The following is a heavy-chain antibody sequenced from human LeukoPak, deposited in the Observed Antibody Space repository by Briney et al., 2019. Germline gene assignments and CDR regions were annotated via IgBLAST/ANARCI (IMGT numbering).Heavy chain of an antibody. CDR3: ARGLGRLGELSLVFGY. CDR1: GFTFSSYA. D-gene: IGHD3-16*02. V-gene: IGHV3-30-3*01. CDR2: ISYDGSNK. J-gene: IGHJ4*02. Sequence: GGSLRPSCAASGFTFSSYAMHWVRQAPGKGLEWVAVISYDGSNKYYADSVKGRFTISRDNSENTLYLQMNSLRAEDTAVYYCARGLGRLGELSLVFGYWGQGTLVTVSS.